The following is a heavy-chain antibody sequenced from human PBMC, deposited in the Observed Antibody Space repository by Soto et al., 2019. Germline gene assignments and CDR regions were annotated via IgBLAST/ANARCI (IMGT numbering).Heavy chain of an antibody. V-gene: IGHV1-46*01. CDR2: FNPSGGST. D-gene: IGHD2-15*01. Sequence: GASVKVSCKASGYTFTNSYMHWVRQAPGQGLEWMGIFNPSGGSTGYAQKFQARVTMTRDTSTSTVYMELSSLTSEDTAVYYCARGRFCSGSSCPRYYYYGMDVWGQGTTVTVS. CDR3: ARGRFCSGSSCPRYYYYGMDV. J-gene: IGHJ6*02. CDR1: GYTFTNSY.